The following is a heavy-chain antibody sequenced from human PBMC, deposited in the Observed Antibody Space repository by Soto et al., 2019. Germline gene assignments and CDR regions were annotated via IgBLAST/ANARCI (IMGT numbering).Heavy chain of an antibody. CDR2: ISSSSSYI. CDR3: ARERREYPGIAAAGCDY. D-gene: IGHD6-13*01. CDR1: GFTFSSYS. V-gene: IGHV3-21*01. Sequence: EVQLVESGGGLVKPGGSLRLSCAASGFTFSSYSTNWVRQAPGKGLEWVSSISSSSSYIYYADSVKGRFTISRDNAKNSLYLQMNSLRAEDTAVYYCARERREYPGIAAAGCDYWGQGTLVTVSS. J-gene: IGHJ4*02.